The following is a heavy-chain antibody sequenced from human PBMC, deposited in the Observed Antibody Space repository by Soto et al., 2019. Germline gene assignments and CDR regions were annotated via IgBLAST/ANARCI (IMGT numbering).Heavy chain of an antibody. CDR2: IYYSGST. J-gene: IGHJ6*02. Sequence: QVQLQESGPGLVKPSQTLSLTCTVSGGSISSGGYYWSWIRQYPGKGLEWIGYIYYSGSTYYNPSHESRVTISVDTSKNQCALKLSSVTAAATAVYYCARDYRLLLDVWGQGTTVTVSS. D-gene: IGHD3-16*02. CDR1: GGSISSGGYY. CDR3: ARDYRLLLDV. V-gene: IGHV4-31*03.